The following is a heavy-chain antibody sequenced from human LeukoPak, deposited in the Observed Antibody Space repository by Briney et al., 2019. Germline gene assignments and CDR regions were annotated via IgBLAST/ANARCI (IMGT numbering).Heavy chain of an antibody. CDR1: GFTFSSYA. CDR3: AKNNVVVVVAATPYWFDP. J-gene: IGHJ5*02. CDR2: ISGSGGST. V-gene: IGHV3-23*01. Sequence: GGSLRLSCEASGFTFSSYAMSWVRQAPGKGLEWVSAISGSGGSTYYADSVKGRFTISRDNSKNTLYLQMNSLRAEDPAVYYCAKNNVVVVVAATPYWFDPWGQGTLVTVSS. D-gene: IGHD2-15*01.